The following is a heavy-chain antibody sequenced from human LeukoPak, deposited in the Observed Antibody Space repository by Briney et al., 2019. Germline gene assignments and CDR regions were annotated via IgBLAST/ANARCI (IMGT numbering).Heavy chain of an antibody. V-gene: IGHV3-30*14. CDR3: ARKRNSYFDY. CDR1: GFTFSTYA. CDR2: ISYDGSNK. J-gene: IGHJ4*02. Sequence: GGSLGLSCAASGFTFSTYAMHWVRQAPGKGLEWVAVISYDGSNKYYADSVKGRFTISRDNSKNTLYLQMNSLRAEDTAVYFCARKRNSYFDYWGQGTLVTVSS. D-gene: IGHD1-14*01.